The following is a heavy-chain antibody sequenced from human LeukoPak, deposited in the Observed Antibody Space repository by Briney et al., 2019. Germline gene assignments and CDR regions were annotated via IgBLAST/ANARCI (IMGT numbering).Heavy chain of an antibody. CDR2: IYYSGTT. V-gene: IGHV4-39*01. Sequence: PSETLSLTCTVSGDSISSDSYYWGWIRQPPGKRLEWIGSIYYSGTTYYNPSLKSRVAISVDMSKNQFSLRLSSVTTTDTAVYYCARRASGSYSYWGQGTLVIVSS. D-gene: IGHD1-26*01. J-gene: IGHJ4*02. CDR3: ARRASGSYSY. CDR1: GDSISSDSYY.